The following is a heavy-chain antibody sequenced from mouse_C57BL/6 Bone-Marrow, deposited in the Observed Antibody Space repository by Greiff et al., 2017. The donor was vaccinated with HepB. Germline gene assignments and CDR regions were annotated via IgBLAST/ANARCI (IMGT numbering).Heavy chain of an antibody. D-gene: IGHD2-2*01. Sequence: EVNVVESGGGLVQPGGSLSLSCAASGFTFTDYYMSWVRQPPGKALEWLGFIRNKANGYTTEYSASVKGRFTISRDNSQSILYLQMNALRAEDSATYYCARYISTMVTTPFAYWGQGTLVTVSA. J-gene: IGHJ3*01. CDR2: IRNKANGYTT. CDR3: ARYISTMVTTPFAY. CDR1: GFTFTDYY. V-gene: IGHV7-3*01.